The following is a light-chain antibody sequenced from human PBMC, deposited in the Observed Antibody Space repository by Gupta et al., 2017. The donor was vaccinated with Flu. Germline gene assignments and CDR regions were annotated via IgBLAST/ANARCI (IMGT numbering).Light chain of an antibody. CDR2: EVS. CDR3: SAYTGNTNNLVL. J-gene: IGLJ2*01. Sequence: HSALTQPPSASGSPGRSVTISCTGTSSDVGRYNYVSWFQQHPGKVPKLMIYEVSKRPSGVPDRFSGSKSGSTASLTVSGLQAEDEADYFCSAYTGNTNNLVLFGGGTKLTVL. V-gene: IGLV2-8*01. CDR1: SSDVGRYNY.